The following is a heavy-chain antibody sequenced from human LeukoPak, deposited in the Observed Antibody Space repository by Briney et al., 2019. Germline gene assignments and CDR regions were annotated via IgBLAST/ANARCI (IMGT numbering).Heavy chain of an antibody. Sequence: PSETLSLTCTVSGGSISSYYWSWIRQPPGKGLEWIGYIYYSGSTNYNPSLKSRVTISVDTSKNQFSLNLSSVTAADTAVYYCARVGGSSVVDYWGQGTLVTVSS. D-gene: IGHD2-15*01. J-gene: IGHJ4*02. V-gene: IGHV4-59*01. CDR3: ARVGGSSVVDY. CDR2: IYYSGST. CDR1: GGSISSYY.